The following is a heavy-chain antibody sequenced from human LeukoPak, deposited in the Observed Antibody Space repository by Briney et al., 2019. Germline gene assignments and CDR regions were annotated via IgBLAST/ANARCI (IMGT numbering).Heavy chain of an antibody. V-gene: IGHV4-39*01. CDR1: GGSISSSSYY. CDR2: IYYSGST. CDR3: ASLPGIVVAATGFDY. D-gene: IGHD6-19*01. Sequence: SETLSLTCTVSGGSISSSSYYWGWIRQPPGKGLEWIGSIYYSGSTYYNPSLRSRVTIYVDTSKNQFSLKLRSVTAADTAVYYCASLPGIVVAATGFDYWGQGTLVTVSS. J-gene: IGHJ4*02.